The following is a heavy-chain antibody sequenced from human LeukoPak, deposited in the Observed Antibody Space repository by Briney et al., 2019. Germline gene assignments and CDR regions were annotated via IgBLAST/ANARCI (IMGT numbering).Heavy chain of an antibody. D-gene: IGHD2-8*01. CDR2: IRYDGSNK. Sequence: GGSLRLSCAASGFTFSNYGMHWVRQAPGKGLEWVAFIRYDGSNKYYADSVKGRFTISRDNSKNTLYLQMNSLRAEDTAVYYCASDHCTNGVCYTDYFDYWGRGTLVTVSS. CDR1: GFTFSNYG. V-gene: IGHV3-30*02. CDR3: ASDHCTNGVCYTDYFDY. J-gene: IGHJ4*02.